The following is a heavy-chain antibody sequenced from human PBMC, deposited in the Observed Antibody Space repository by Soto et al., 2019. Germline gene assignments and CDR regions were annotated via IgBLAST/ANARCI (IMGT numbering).Heavy chain of an antibody. D-gene: IGHD6-19*01. CDR3: ANLASKNGFDI. Sequence: QVQLVESGGGVVEPGRSLRLSCAASGFTFSSYGMHWVRQAPGKGLEWVAVIWYDASNKDYADSVKGRFTISRDNSKNTLYLQRNSLRGDDTYVYYCANLASKNGFDIWGQGTMVTVSS. J-gene: IGHJ3*02. CDR2: IWYDASNK. V-gene: IGHV3-33*06. CDR1: GFTFSSYG.